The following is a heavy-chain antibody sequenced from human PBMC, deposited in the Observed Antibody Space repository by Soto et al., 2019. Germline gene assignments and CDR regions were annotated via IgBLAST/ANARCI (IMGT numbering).Heavy chain of an antibody. D-gene: IGHD3-22*01. CDR2: ISYDGSNK. V-gene: IGHV3-30-3*01. Sequence: PGGSLRLSCAASGFTFSSYAMHWVRQAPGKGLEWVAVISYDGSNKYYADSVKGRFTISRDNSKNTLYLQMNSLRAEDTAVYYCARDYYDSSGYYLGLDYWGQGTLVTVSS. J-gene: IGHJ4*02. CDR1: GFTFSSYA. CDR3: ARDYYDSSGYYLGLDY.